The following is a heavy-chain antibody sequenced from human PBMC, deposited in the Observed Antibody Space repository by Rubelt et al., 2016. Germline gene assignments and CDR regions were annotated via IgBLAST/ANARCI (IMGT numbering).Heavy chain of an antibody. V-gene: IGHV4-4*07. CDR1: GGSITSYY. CDR3: AMVEDPRYNGFDP. J-gene: IGHJ5*02. CDR2: ISTSGST. Sequence: QVQLQESGPGLVKPSETLFLTCTVSGGSITSYYWSWIRQPAGKGLEWIGRISTSGSTNYNPSLKSRVTMSLDTSKNQFSLNLPSVTAADTGVYYCAMVEDPRYNGFDPWGQGALVTVAS.